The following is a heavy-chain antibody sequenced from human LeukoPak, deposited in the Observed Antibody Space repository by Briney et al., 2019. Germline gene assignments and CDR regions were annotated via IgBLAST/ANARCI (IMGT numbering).Heavy chain of an antibody. CDR2: INHSGST. V-gene: IGHV4-34*01. J-gene: IGHJ5*02. Sequence: SETLSLTCAVYGGSFSGYYWSWIRQPPGKGLEWIGEINHSGSTNYNPSLKSRVTISVDTSKNQFSLKLSSVTAADTAVYYCARVEYSSTWDNWFDPWGQGTLVTVSS. D-gene: IGHD6-13*01. CDR3: ARVEYSSTWDNWFDP. CDR1: GGSFSGYY.